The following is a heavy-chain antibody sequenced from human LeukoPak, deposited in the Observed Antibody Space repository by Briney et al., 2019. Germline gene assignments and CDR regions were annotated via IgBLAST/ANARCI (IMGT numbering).Heavy chain of an antibody. CDR3: AKTLQSSGPFDY. CDR1: GFTFSTYG. CDR2: ISGSGGST. V-gene: IGHV3-23*01. J-gene: IGHJ4*02. Sequence: GGSLRLSCAASGFTFSTYGMSWVRQAPGKGLEWVSAISGSGGSTYYADSVKGRFTISRDNSKNTLYLQMNSLRAEDTAVYYCAKTLQSSGPFDYWGQGTLVTVSS. D-gene: IGHD5-24*01.